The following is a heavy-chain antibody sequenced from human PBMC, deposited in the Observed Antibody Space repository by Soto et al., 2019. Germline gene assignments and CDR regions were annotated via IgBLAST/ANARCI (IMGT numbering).Heavy chain of an antibody. V-gene: IGHV1-2*04. J-gene: IGHJ2*01. Sequence: ASVKVSCKASGYTFTGYYMHWVRPAPGQGVEWMGWINPNSGGTNYAQKVQGWVTMTSDTSISTAHMELSRLRSDDTAVYYCPRRNPLAAAGDDYYFDLWGRGTLVTVSS. D-gene: IGHD6-13*01. CDR2: INPNSGGT. CDR1: GYTFTGYY. CDR3: PRRNPLAAAGDDYYFDL.